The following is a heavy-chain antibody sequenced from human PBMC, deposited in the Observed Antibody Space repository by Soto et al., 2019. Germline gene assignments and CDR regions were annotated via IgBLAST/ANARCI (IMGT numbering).Heavy chain of an antibody. V-gene: IGHV4-34*01. J-gene: IGHJ4*02. CDR3: VVQAAAGNLDY. CDR1: GGSFSGYY. Sequence: QVQLQQWGAGLLKPSETLSLTCAVYGGSFSGYYWSWIRQPPGKGLEWIGEINHSGSTNYNPSLKSRVTISVDTSKNQFSLKLSSVTAADTAVYYCVVQAAAGNLDYWGQGTLVTGSS. CDR2: INHSGST. D-gene: IGHD6-13*01.